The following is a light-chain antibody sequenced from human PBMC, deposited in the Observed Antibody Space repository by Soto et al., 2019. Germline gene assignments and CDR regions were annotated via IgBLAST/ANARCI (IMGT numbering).Light chain of an antibody. Sequence: EIVMTQSPATLSVSPGERATLSCRASQSVSSNLAWYQQKPGQAPRLLIYGAFTRATGIPARVSGSGSGTEFTLTISSLQSEDFAVYYCQQYDNWPLTFGEGTKVEIK. CDR1: QSVSSN. J-gene: IGKJ4*01. V-gene: IGKV3-15*01. CDR2: GAF. CDR3: QQYDNWPLT.